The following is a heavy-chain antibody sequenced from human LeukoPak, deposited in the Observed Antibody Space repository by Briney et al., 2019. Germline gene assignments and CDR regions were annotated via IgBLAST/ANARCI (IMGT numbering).Heavy chain of an antibody. Sequence: SETLSLTCTVSGGSISSYYRSWIRQPPGKGLEWIGYIYYSGSTNYNPSLKSRVTISVDTSKNQFSLKLSSVTAADTAVYYCAREGGNGYFDYWGQGTLVTVSS. D-gene: IGHD4-23*01. J-gene: IGHJ4*02. CDR2: IYYSGST. CDR1: GGSISSYY. CDR3: AREGGNGYFDY. V-gene: IGHV4-59*01.